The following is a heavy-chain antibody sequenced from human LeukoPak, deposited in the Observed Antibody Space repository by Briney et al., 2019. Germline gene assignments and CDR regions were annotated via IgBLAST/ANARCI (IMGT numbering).Heavy chain of an antibody. D-gene: IGHD5-18*01. V-gene: IGHV3-30*02. CDR1: GFTFTNYG. CDR2: IRYDPSTT. CDR3: ARDPGYNYGYDY. Sequence: GGSLRLSCAASGFTFTNYGMHWVRQAPGEGLEWVAFIRYDPSTTYYADSVKGRFTISRDNSKNTLYLQMNSLRAGDTAVYYCARDPGYNYGYDYWGQGTLVTVSS. J-gene: IGHJ4*02.